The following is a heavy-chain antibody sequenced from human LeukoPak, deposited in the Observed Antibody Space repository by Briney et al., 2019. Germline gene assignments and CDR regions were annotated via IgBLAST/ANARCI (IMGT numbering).Heavy chain of an antibody. D-gene: IGHD1-7*01. V-gene: IGHV3-23*01. J-gene: IGHJ4*02. CDR2: ISGSGGST. Sequence: GGSLRLSCAASEFTFTSYAMSWVRQAPGKGLEWVSAISGSGGSTNYADSVRGRFTISRDNSMNTLYLQMNSLRAEDTAVYYCAKEQRDSNYGVFDYWGQGTLVTVSS. CDR1: EFTFTSYA. CDR3: AKEQRDSNYGVFDY.